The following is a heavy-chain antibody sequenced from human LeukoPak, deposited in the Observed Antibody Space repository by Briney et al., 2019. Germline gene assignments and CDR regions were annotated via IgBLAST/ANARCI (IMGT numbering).Heavy chain of an antibody. CDR1: GGSFSGYY. CDR3: ARSIDDYGDYVGWYFDL. J-gene: IGHJ2*01. CDR2: INHSGST. Sequence: SETLSLTCAVYGGSFSGYYWSWIRQPPGKGLEWIGEINHSGSTNYNPSLKSRVTISVDMSKNQFSLKLSSVTAADTAVYYCARSIDDYGDYVGWYFDLWGRGTLVTVSS. D-gene: IGHD4-17*01. V-gene: IGHV4-34*01.